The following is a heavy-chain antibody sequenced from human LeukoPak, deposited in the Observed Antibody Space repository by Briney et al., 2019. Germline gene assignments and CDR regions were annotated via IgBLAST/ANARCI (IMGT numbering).Heavy chain of an antibody. Sequence: PSETLSLTCAVYGGSFSGYYWSWIRQPPGKGREWIGEINHSGSTNYNPSLKSRVTISVDTSKNQFSLKLSSVTAADTAVYYCASLGYSYGFCYWGQGTLVTVSS. CDR3: ASLGYSYGFCY. CDR2: INHSGST. J-gene: IGHJ4*02. V-gene: IGHV4-34*01. CDR1: GGSFSGYY. D-gene: IGHD5-18*01.